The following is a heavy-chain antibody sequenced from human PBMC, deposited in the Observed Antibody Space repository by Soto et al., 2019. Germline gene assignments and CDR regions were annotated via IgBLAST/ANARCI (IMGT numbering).Heavy chain of an antibody. Sequence: PSETLSLTCIVSGASLSSSSYYWAWTRQPPGKGLEWIGTIYYNGNTYYNPSLKSRVTISLDTSKNGLSLKLSSVTATDTAVYYCGRHDRTYYLLAINYWGQGTLVTVSS. D-gene: IGHD3-16*01. J-gene: IGHJ4*02. CDR1: GASLSSSSYY. V-gene: IGHV4-39*01. CDR2: IYYNGNT. CDR3: GRHDRTYYLLAINY.